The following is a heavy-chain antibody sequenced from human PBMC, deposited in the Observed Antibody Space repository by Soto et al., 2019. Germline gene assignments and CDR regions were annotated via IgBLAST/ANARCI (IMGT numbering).Heavy chain of an antibody. V-gene: IGHV4-4*02. J-gene: IGHJ4*02. CDR2: IYHSGRT. Sequence: QVQLQESGPGLVRPSGTLSLTCTVSGGFITGTNWWSWVRQPPGKGLEWIGEIYHSGRTNYNPSLKSRVSMSIDKSKNQFSLKLSSVTAADTAVYYCGRDDLVGAMVDSWGQGTLVTVSS. CDR3: GRDDLVGAMVDS. CDR1: GGFITGTNW. D-gene: IGHD5-18*01.